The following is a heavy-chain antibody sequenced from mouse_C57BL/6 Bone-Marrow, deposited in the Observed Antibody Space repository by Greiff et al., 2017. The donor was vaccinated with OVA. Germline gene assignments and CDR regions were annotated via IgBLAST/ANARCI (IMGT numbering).Heavy chain of an antibody. D-gene: IGHD1-3*01. Sequence: VQLQQSGAELVKPGASVKLSCKASGYTFTSYWMHWVKQRPGQGLEWIGMIHPNSGSTNYNEKFKSKATLTVDKSSSTAYMQLSSLTSEDSAVYYCERTAHRDFDYWGQGTTLTVAS. CDR3: ERTAHRDFDY. CDR2: IHPNSGST. V-gene: IGHV1-64*01. J-gene: IGHJ2*01. CDR1: GYTFTSYW.